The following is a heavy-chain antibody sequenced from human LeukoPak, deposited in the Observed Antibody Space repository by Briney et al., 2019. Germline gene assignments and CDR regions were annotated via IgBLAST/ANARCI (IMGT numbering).Heavy chain of an antibody. V-gene: IGHV3-23*01. J-gene: IGHJ4*02. CDR2: TSDRGDYT. CDR1: GFTFTSYS. Sequence: GGSLRLSCAASGFTFTSYSMSWVRQAPGKGLEWVTGTSDRGDYTYYADSVKGRFTISRDSSKNTLFLQMNSLRAEDTALYFCARKAQYNGHYPLDYWGQGTLVTVSS. D-gene: IGHD1-7*01. CDR3: ARKAQYNGHYPLDY.